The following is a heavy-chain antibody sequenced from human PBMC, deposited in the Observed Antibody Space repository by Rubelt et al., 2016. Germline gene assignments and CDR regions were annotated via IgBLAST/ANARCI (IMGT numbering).Heavy chain of an antibody. J-gene: IGHJ6*02. CDR1: GFTFGDYA. D-gene: IGHD3-3*01. CDR3: TSRNYDFWSGPHQGPYYYGMDV. Sequence: LVESGGGLVQPGRSLRLSCTASGFTFGDYAMSWVRQAPGKGLEWVGFIRSKAYGGTTEFAASVKGRFSVSRDDSRGIAHLQMNSLNTEDTAGYYCTSRNYDFWSGPHQGPYYYGMDVWGQGTTVTVSS. V-gene: IGHV3-49*04. CDR2: IRSKAYGGTT.